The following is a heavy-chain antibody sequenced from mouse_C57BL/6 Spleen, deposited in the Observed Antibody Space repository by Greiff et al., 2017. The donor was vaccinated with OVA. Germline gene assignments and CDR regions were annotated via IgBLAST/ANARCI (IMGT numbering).Heavy chain of an antibody. CDR1: GYAFSSYW. CDR3: SRKGLACYAMDY. CDR2: IYPGDGDT. D-gene: IGHD3-3*01. J-gene: IGHJ4*01. V-gene: IGHV1-80*01. Sequence: QVHVKQSGAELVKPGASVKISCKASGYAFSSYWMNWVKQRPGKGLEWIGQIYPGDGDTNYNGKFKGKATLTADKSSSTAYMQLSSLTSEDSAVYFCSRKGLACYAMDYWGQGTSVTVSS.